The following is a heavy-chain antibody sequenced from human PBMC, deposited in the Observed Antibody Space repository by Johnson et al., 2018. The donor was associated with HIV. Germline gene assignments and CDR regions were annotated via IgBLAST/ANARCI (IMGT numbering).Heavy chain of an antibody. CDR1: GFTFSSYA. Sequence: VHLVESGGGVVQPGRSLRLSCAASGFTFSSYAMHWVRQAPGKGLEWVGRTTDKLNSYTTKYAASVKGRFTISRDDSKKSLYLQINSLRTEDTAVYYCVKDRGSPGIPAAFDIWGQGTMVTVSS. CDR3: VKDRGSPGIPAAFDI. J-gene: IGHJ3*02. CDR2: TTDKLNSYTT. D-gene: IGHD1-26*01. V-gene: IGHV3-72*01.